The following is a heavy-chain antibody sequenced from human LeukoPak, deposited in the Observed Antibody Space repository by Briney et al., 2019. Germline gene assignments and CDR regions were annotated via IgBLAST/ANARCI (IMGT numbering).Heavy chain of an antibody. CDR1: GGTFSSYA. V-gene: IGHV1-69*06. Sequence: ASVKVSCKASGGTFSSYAISWVRQAPGQGLEWMGGIIPIFGTANYGQKFQGRVTINADKSTSTAFVELSRLRSEDTAVYYCARDEYPVELAAAVGGLNWFDPWGQGTLVTVSS. J-gene: IGHJ5*02. CDR3: ARDEYPVELAAAVGGLNWFDP. CDR2: IIPIFGTA. D-gene: IGHD6-13*01.